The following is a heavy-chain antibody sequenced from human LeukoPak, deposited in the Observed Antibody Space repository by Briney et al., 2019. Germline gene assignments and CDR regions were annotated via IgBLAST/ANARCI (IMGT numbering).Heavy chain of an antibody. CDR3: AVAVPAAQTGGYFDY. CDR1: GGSFSGYY. CDR2: INHSGST. V-gene: IGHV4-34*01. D-gene: IGHD2-2*01. J-gene: IGHJ4*02. Sequence: SETLSLTCAVYGGSFSGYYWSWIRQPPGKGLEWIGEINHSGSTNYNPSLKSRVTISVDTSKNQFSLKLSSVTAADTAVYYCAVAVPAAQTGGYFDYWGQGTLVTVSS.